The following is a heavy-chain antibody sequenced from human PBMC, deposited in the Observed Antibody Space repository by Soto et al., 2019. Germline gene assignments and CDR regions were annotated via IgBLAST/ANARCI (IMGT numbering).Heavy chain of an antibody. CDR2: IYYSGST. J-gene: IGHJ4*02. CDR1: GGSISSGGYY. V-gene: IGHV4-31*03. D-gene: IGHD6-13*01. CDR3: ATSYGNAWYTY. Sequence: SETLSLTCSVSGGSISSGGYYWSWIRQHPGKGLEWIGYIYYSGSTYYNPSLKSRLTLSVDRSKNQFTLQLTSVTVADTAVYYCATSYGNAWYTYWGQGTQVTVSS.